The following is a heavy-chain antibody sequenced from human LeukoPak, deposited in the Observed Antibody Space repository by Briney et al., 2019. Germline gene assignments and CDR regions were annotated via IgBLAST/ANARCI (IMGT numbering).Heavy chain of an antibody. CDR2: IYYSGST. Sequence: SETPSLTCTVSGGSISSYYWSWIRQPPGKGLEWIGYIYYSGSTNYNPSLKSRVTISVDTSKNQFSLKLSSVTAADTAVYYCARDRSPLSENWFDPWGQGTLVTVSS. V-gene: IGHV4-59*01. J-gene: IGHJ5*02. CDR1: GGSISSYY. CDR3: ARDRSPLSENWFDP. D-gene: IGHD1-14*01.